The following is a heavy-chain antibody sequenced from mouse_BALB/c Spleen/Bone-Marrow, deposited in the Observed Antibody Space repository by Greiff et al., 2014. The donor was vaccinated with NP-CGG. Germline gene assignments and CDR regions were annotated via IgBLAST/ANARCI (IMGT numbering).Heavy chain of an antibody. Sequence: QVQLQQSGAELVKPGASVKISCKASGYTFTRYWMNWVKQRPGQGLEWIGEIDPSDSYTNNNQKFKDKATLTVGKSSSTAYMQLSSLTSEDSAVYYCARRGTTAKDYAMDYWGQGTSVTVSS. CDR2: IDPSDSYT. J-gene: IGHJ4*01. CDR1: GYTFTRYW. D-gene: IGHD1-2*01. CDR3: ARRGTTAKDYAMDY. V-gene: IGHV1S126*01.